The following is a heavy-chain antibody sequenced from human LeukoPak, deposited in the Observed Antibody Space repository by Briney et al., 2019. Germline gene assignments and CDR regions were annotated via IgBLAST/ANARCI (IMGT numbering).Heavy chain of an antibody. CDR2: ISAYNGNT. J-gene: IGHJ6*02. Sequence: ASVKVSCKASGYTFTSYGTSWVRQAPGQGLEWMGWISAYNGNTNYAQKLQGRVTMTTDTSTSTAYMELRSLRSDDTAVYYCARETDGSGYYSKDYYYYGTDVWGQGTTVTVSS. D-gene: IGHD3-22*01. CDR1: GYTFTSYG. CDR3: ARETDGSGYYSKDYYYYGTDV. V-gene: IGHV1-18*01.